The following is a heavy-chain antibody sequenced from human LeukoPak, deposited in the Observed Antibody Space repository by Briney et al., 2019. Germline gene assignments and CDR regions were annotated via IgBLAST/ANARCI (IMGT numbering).Heavy chain of an antibody. CDR1: GFTVSDNY. V-gene: IGHV3-53*01. CDR2: IYSAGAT. CDR3: AKGSF. D-gene: IGHD3-10*01. J-gene: IGHJ4*02. Sequence: PGGSLRLSCAASGFTVSDNYMTWVRQAPGKGLEWVSSIYSAGATHYAESVKGRFTISRDNSKNTLYLQMNSLRAEDMAVYYCAKGSFWGQGTLVTVSS.